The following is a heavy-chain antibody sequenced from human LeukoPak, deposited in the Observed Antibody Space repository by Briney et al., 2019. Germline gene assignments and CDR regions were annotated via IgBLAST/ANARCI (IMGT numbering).Heavy chain of an antibody. D-gene: IGHD2-15*01. CDR1: GYTFTGYY. CDR3: ARVPLWAAKRGAFDP. V-gene: IGHV1-2*02. Sequence: ASVKVSCKASGYTFTGYYMHWVRQAPGQGLEWMGWINPNSGGTNYAQKFQGRVTMTRDTSISTAYMELSSLRSEDTAVYYCARVPLWAAKRGAFDPWGQGTLVTVSS. CDR2: INPNSGGT. J-gene: IGHJ5*02.